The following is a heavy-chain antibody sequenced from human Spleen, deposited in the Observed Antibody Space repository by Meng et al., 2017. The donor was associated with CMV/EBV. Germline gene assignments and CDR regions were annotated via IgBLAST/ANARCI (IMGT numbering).Heavy chain of an antibody. Sequence: SRGLSCAVSGFNISSNYRSWVRQAPGKGMEWVSIIYSGGGTYYADSVKGRFTISRDTSTNTLYLQMNSLRAEDTAVYFCARDEGWLDFWGQGTLVTVSS. CDR1: GFNISSNY. V-gene: IGHV3-53*01. CDR2: IYSGGGT. J-gene: IGHJ5*01. CDR3: ARDEGWLDF.